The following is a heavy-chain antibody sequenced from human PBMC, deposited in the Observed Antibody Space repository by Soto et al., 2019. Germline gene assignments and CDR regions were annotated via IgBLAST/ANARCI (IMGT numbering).Heavy chain of an antibody. V-gene: IGHV3-23*01. CDR3: VKEGGFKQPCDY. J-gene: IGHJ4*02. CDR1: EFTFRSYG. CDR2: INKGGDAT. Sequence: GGSLRLSCAASEFTFRSYGMGWVRQAPGKGLDFVSAINKGGDATFYADSVKGRFTISRDNSKTTLFLQMGSLRAEDTALYYCVKEGGFKQPCDYWGQGTLVRVSS. D-gene: IGHD5-12*01.